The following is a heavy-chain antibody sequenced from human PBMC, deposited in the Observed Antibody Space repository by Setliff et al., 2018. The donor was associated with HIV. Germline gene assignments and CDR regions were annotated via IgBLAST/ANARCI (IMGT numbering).Heavy chain of an antibody. Sequence: PSETLSLTCAVSGGSISSSNYYWVWIRHTPGKELEWIGSIYYSGITYYNPSLKSRVTMSVDPSKNQFSLKLSSVAATDTAVYYCARPGGEDFSDYDWVDYWGQGTLVTVSS. D-gene: IGHD5-12*01. V-gene: IGHV4-39*07. CDR1: GGSISSSNYY. CDR3: ARPGGEDFSDYDWVDY. J-gene: IGHJ4*02. CDR2: IYYSGIT.